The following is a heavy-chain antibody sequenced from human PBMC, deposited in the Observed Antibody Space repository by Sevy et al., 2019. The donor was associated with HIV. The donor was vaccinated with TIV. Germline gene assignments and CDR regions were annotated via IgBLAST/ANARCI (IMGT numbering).Heavy chain of an antibody. CDR3: ARDLRITWIQLWRDAFDI. D-gene: IGHD5-18*01. CDR1: GFTFSSYS. V-gene: IGHV3-21*01. Sequence: GALRLSCAASGFTFSSYSMNWVRQAPGKGLEWVSSISSSSSYIYYADSVKGRFTISRDNAKNSLYLQMNSLRAEDTAVYYCARDLRITWIQLWRDAFDIWGQGTMVTVSS. CDR2: ISSSSSYI. J-gene: IGHJ3*02.